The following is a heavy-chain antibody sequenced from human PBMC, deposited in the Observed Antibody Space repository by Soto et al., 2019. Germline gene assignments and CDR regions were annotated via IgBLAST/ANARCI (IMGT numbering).Heavy chain of an antibody. CDR3: GRGGGEGCIRGTTAKTYYYYGMDV. CDR1: GSSISGHD. D-gene: IGHD1-7*01. CDR2: ISYSGTT. Sequence: SESLSLTCTVSGSSISGHDWIWIRQPPGMGLEWVGDISYSGTTNYNPSLKSRVSIVVDTSKNQLSLKLSAGTAADTAGYFCGRGGGEGCIRGTTAKTYYYYGMDVWGQGTTVTVSS. V-gene: IGHV4-59*11. J-gene: IGHJ6*02.